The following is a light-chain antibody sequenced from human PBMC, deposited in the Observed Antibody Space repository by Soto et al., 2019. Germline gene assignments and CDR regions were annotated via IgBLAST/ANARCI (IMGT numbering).Light chain of an antibody. CDR1: PSVTNY. V-gene: IGKV3-20*01. Sequence: DIVLTQSPGTLSLSPGARAPLSCRARPSVTNYLAWYQQRPGQAPRLIIYGASSRATGIPDRFSGSGSGTDFTLTISRLEPEDFAVYYCQEHGSSPRTFGQGTKVDIK. J-gene: IGKJ1*01. CDR2: GAS. CDR3: QEHGSSPRT.